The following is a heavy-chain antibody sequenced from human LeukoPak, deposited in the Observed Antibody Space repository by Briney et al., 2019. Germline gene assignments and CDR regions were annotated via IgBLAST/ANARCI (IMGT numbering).Heavy chain of an antibody. Sequence: TGGSLRLSCAASGFTFSSYAISWVRQPPGKGLEWVSAISGSGGAYYADSVKGRFTTSRDNSRNTLYLQMNSLTAEDTAVYYCAKVRIDSGDYGYYFDYWGQGTLVTVSS. CDR2: ISGSGGA. V-gene: IGHV3-23*01. CDR1: GFTFSSYA. J-gene: IGHJ4*02. CDR3: AKVRIDSGDYGYYFDY. D-gene: IGHD4-17*01.